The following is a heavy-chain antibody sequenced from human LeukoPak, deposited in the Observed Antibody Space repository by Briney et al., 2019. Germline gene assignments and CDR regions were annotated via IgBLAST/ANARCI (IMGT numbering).Heavy chain of an antibody. CDR2: IIPIFGTA. Sequence: SVKVSCKASGGTFSSYAISWVRQAPGQGLEWMGGIIPIFGTANYAQKFQGRVTMTEDTSTDTAYMELSSLRSEDTAVYYCATQYGTDYYDSSGYFNYWGQGTLVTVSS. CDR3: ATQYGTDYYDSSGYFNY. J-gene: IGHJ4*02. CDR1: GGTFSSYA. V-gene: IGHV1-69*06. D-gene: IGHD3-22*01.